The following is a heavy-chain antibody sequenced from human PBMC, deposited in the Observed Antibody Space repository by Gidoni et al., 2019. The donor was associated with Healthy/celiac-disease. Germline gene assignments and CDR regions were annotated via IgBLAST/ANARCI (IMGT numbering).Heavy chain of an antibody. D-gene: IGHD7-27*01. V-gene: IGHV3-9*01. J-gene: IGHJ4*02. CDR3: APLTGEDFDY. CDR2: ISWNSGSI. CDR1: GFTFDDYA. Sequence: EVQLVESGGGLVQPGRSLRLSCAASGFTFDDYAMHWVRQAPGKGLEWGSGISWNSGSIGYADSVKGRFTISRDNAKNSLYLQMNSLRAEDTALYYCAPLTGEDFDYWGQGTLVTVSS.